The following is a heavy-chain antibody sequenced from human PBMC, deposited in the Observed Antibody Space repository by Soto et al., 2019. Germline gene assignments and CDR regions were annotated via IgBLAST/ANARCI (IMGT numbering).Heavy chain of an antibody. CDR1: GGSISSGGYY. CDR2: IYYSGST. J-gene: IGHJ5*02. V-gene: IGHV4-31*03. CDR3: ARGYYGSGSYYNGNWFDP. Sequence: QVQLQESGPGLVKPSQTLSLTCTVSGGSISSGGYYWSWIRQHPGKGLEWIGYIYYSGSTYYNPSLKSRVTISVDTSKNQFSLKLSSVTAADTAVYCCARGYYGSGSYYNGNWFDPWGQGTLVTVSS. D-gene: IGHD3-10*01.